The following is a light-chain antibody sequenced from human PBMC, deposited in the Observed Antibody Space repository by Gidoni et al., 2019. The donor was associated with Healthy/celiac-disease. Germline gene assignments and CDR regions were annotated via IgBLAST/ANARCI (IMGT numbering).Light chain of an antibody. CDR1: QSLLHSNGYNY. Sequence: DIVMTQSPLSLPVTPGEPASISCRSSQSLLHSNGYNYWDWYLQKPGQSQQLLIYLGSNRASGVPDRCSGSGSGTDFTLKISRVEAEDVGVYYCMQALQTPRTFGQGTKLEIK. J-gene: IGKJ2*01. CDR3: MQALQTPRT. CDR2: LGS. V-gene: IGKV2-28*01.